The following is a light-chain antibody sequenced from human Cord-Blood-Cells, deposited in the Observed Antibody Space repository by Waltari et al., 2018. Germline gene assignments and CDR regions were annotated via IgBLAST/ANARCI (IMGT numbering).Light chain of an antibody. J-gene: IGLJ2*01. Sequence: QSALTQPASVSGSPGQSITISCTGTSSDVGSYNLVSWYQQHPGKAPKLMIYGGSKRPSGVSNRFSGSKSGNTASLTISWLQAEDEADYYCCSYAGSSTFDVVFGGGTKLTVL. V-gene: IGLV2-23*03. CDR3: CSYAGSSTFDVV. CDR1: SSDVGSYNL. CDR2: GGS.